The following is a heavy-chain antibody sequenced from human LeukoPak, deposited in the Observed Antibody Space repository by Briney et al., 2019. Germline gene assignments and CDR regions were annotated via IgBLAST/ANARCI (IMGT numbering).Heavy chain of an antibody. J-gene: IGHJ4*02. CDR2: INHSGST. D-gene: IGHD3-22*01. V-gene: IGHV4-34*01. CDR1: GGSFSGYY. Sequence: PSETLSLTCAVYGGSFSGYYWSGIRQPPGKGLEWIGEINHSGSTNYNPSLKSRVTISVDTSKNQFSLKLSYVTAADTAVYYCARVPDSSGYYYQPFDYWGQGTLVTVSS. CDR3: ARVPDSSGYYYQPFDY.